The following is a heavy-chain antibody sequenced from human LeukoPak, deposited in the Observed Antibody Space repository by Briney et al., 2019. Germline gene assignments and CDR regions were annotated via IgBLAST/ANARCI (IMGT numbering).Heavy chain of an antibody. D-gene: IGHD6-19*01. V-gene: IGHV4-59*13. Sequence: SEPLSLTCTVSGGYISRYYWRWIRHPPGKRLEWIGYIYCSGSTNYNPSLKSRVTISVDTSKNQFSLKLSSVTAADTAVYYCARDGGSGWSVDYFDYWGQGTLVTVSS. CDR2: IYCSGST. CDR1: GGYISRYY. J-gene: IGHJ4*02. CDR3: ARDGGSGWSVDYFDY.